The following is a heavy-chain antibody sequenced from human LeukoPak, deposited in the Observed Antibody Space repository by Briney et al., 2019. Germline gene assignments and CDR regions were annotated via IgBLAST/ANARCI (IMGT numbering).Heavy chain of an antibody. CDR2: INPSGGST. V-gene: IGHV1-46*01. Sequence: ASVTVSCKASGYTFTSYYMHWVRQAPGQGLEWMGIINPSGGSTSYAQKFQGRVTMTRDTSTSTVYMELSSLRSEDTAVYYCARIPRYGDYVTAFDIWGQGTMVTVSS. CDR3: ARIPRYGDYVTAFDI. CDR1: GYTFTSYY. D-gene: IGHD4-17*01. J-gene: IGHJ3*02.